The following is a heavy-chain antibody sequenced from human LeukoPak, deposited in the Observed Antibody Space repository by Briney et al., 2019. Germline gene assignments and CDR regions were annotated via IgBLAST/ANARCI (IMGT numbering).Heavy chain of an antibody. J-gene: IGHJ4*02. Sequence: ASVKVSCKASGYTFTSYGISWVRQAPGQGLEWMGWISAYNGNTNYAQKLQGRVTMTTDTSTSTAYMELRSLRSDDTAVYYCARYFDFWSGYYHFDYWGQGTLVTVSS. CDR3: ARYFDFWSGYYHFDY. CDR1: GYTFTSYG. D-gene: IGHD3-3*01. CDR2: ISAYNGNT. V-gene: IGHV1-18*01.